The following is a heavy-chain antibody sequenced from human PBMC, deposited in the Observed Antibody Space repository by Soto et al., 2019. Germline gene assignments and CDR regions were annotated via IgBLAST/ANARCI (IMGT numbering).Heavy chain of an antibody. D-gene: IGHD1-1*01. CDR3: ARGYNYCYFVMDL. V-gene: IGHV4-59*11. CDR2: ITYSGST. CDR1: GDSISGHY. Sequence: QVQLQESGPGLVKPSETLSLTCTVSGDSISGHYWSWIRQPPGKGLEWIGYITYSGSTNYNPSLKSRVNNTLDMSKNQFSLKLKAVTAADTAVYFWARGYNYCYFVMDLWGQGNSGTLSS. J-gene: IGHJ6*01.